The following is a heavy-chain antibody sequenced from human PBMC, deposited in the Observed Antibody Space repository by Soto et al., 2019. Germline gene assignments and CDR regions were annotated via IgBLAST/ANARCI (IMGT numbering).Heavy chain of an antibody. CDR3: ARRNSSGPIDH. CDR1: GFTFSTHA. V-gene: IGHV1-3*01. Sequence: QVPLVQSGAEMKEPGASVKISCKTSGFTFSTHAIHWVRQAPGQSLEWMGWINAGNGNTKYSQKIHDRVAITRDPSASTAYMELSGLTSEDTAVYYCARRNSSGPIDHWGQGTLVIVSS. CDR2: INAGNGNT. J-gene: IGHJ4*02. D-gene: IGHD3-22*01.